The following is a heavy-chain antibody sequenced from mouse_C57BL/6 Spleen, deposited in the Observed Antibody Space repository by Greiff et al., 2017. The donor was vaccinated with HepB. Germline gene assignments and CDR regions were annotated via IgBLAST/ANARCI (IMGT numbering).Heavy chain of an antibody. V-gene: IGHV1-81*01. CDR1: GYTFTSYG. D-gene: IGHD1-1*01. J-gene: IGHJ3*01. Sequence: QVQLKQSGAELARPGASVKLSCKASGYTFTSYGISWVKQRTGQGLEWIGEIYPRSGNTYYNEKFKGKATLTADKSSSTAYMELRSLTSEDSAVYFCAVPDYYGSSYPFAYWGQGTLVTVSA. CDR3: AVPDYYGSSYPFAY. CDR2: IYPRSGNT.